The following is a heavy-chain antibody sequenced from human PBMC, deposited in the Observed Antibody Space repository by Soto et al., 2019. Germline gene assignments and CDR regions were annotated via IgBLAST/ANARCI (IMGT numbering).Heavy chain of an antibody. CDR3: ARATDHCDNED. CDR2: ISFSCDDI. CDR1: GVPIGKYD. Sequence: GGSLSLSCAVSGVPIGKYDKNWVWLGPGKGLEWVSFISFSCDDIYYADPVKGRFTISRDNARNSLYLQMNRLVDDDTTVYYYARATDHCDNEDWGQGTKVTVSS. V-gene: IGHV3-21*01. J-gene: IGHJ4*01. D-gene: IGHD1-1*01.